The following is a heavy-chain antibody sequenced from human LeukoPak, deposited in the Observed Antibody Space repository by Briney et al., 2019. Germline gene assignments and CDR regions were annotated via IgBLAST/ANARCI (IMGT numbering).Heavy chain of an antibody. CDR3: ARVLAVAGTPFDY. D-gene: IGHD6-19*01. V-gene: IGHV4-59*01. CDR2: IYYSGST. Sequence: SETLSLTCTVSGRSISSYYWSWIRQPPGKGLEWIGYIYYSGSTHYNPSLKSRAAISVDTSKNHFSLKLSSVTAADTAVYYCARVLAVAGTPFDYWGQGTLVTVSS. CDR1: GRSISSYY. J-gene: IGHJ4*02.